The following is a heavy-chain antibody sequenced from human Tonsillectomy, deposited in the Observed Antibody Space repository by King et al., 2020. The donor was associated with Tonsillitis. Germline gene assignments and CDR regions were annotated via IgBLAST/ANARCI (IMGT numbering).Heavy chain of an antibody. D-gene: IGHD3-10*02. CDR1: GDSITKYGYS. CDR2: ISYSGGT. Sequence: QLQESGPGLVKPSETLSLTCLVSGDSITKYGYSWAWIRQPPGKGLEWIGTISYSGGTSYNPSLKGRVTMSSATSKNQFSMNLSSLTAADRAVYFCARQMFHEVGAPNPDSAFDIWGQGTLIIVS. CDR3: ARQMFHEVGAPNPDSAFDI. V-gene: IGHV4-39*01. J-gene: IGHJ3*02.